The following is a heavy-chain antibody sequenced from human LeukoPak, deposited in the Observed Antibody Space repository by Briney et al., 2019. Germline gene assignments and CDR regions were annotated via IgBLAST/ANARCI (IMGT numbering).Heavy chain of an antibody. CDR2: FDPEDGET. CDR3: ATGLVGATTKTY. Sequence: ASVKVSCKVSGYTLTELSMHWVRQAPGKGLEWMGGFDPEDGETIYAQKFQGGVTMTEDTSTDTAYMELSSLRSEDTAVYYCATGLVGATTKTYWGQGTLVTVSS. CDR1: GYTLTELS. V-gene: IGHV1-24*01. J-gene: IGHJ4*02. D-gene: IGHD1-26*01.